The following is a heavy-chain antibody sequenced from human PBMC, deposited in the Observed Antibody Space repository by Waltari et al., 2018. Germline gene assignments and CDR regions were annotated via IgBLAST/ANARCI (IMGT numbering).Heavy chain of an antibody. CDR2: IYHSGST. J-gene: IGHJ5*02. D-gene: IGHD2-15*01. CDR3: ARNIVVVVAALNWFDP. CDR1: GYSIRRGYY. V-gene: IGHV4-38-2*01. Sequence: QVQLQESGPGLVKPSETLSLTCPVSGYSIRRGYYWAGLRHPPGRGLEWIGSIYHSGSTYYNPSLKSRVTISVDTSKNQFSLKLSSVTAADTAVYYCARNIVVVVAALNWFDPWGQGTLVTVSS.